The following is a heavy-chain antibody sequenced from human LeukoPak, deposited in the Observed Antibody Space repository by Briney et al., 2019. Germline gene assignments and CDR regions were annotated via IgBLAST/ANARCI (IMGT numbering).Heavy chain of an antibody. CDR3: AKGASGSYHTPYDY. D-gene: IGHD1-26*01. Sequence: GALRLSCAASGFTFSSYAMTWVRQAPGKGLEWVSDISVSGGNTYYADSVQGRFIISRDNSKNTLNLQMNSLRVEDTAVYYCAKGASGSYHTPYDYWGQGSLVTVSS. CDR1: GFTFSSYA. J-gene: IGHJ4*02. V-gene: IGHV3-23*01. CDR2: ISVSGGNT.